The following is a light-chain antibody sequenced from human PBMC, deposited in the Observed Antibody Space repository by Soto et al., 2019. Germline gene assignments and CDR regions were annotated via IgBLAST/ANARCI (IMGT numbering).Light chain of an antibody. Sequence: QSVLTQPPSASGTPGRRVTIACSGSSSNIGSNTANWYQCLPGTAPKLLIYSNNQRPSGVPDRFSGSKSGTSASLAISGPQSEDEADYYCAAWDDSVDGWVFGGGTQLTVL. CDR1: SSNIGSNT. V-gene: IGLV1-44*01. CDR3: AAWDDSVDGWV. J-gene: IGLJ3*02. CDR2: SNN.